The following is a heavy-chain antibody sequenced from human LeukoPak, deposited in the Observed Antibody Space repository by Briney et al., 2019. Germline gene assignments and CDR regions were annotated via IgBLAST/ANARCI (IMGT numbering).Heavy chain of an antibody. CDR3: ARGVGFVKIDY. CDR1: GGSFSGYF. D-gene: IGHD3-10*01. CDR2: INHSGST. V-gene: IGHV4-34*01. J-gene: IGHJ4*02. Sequence: PSETLSLTCAVYGGSFSGYFWTWIRQPPGKGLEWIGEINHSGSTNYNPSLKSRVTISVDTSKNQFSLKLTSVTDADTAVYYCARGVGFVKIDYWGQGTLVTVSP.